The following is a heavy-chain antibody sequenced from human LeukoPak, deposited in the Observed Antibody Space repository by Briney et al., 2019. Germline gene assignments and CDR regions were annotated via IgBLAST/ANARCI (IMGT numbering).Heavy chain of an antibody. CDR1: GFAFSAYW. D-gene: IGHD3-16*01. J-gene: IGHJ4*02. V-gene: IGHV3-74*01. CDR2: INEDATTI. Sequence: PGRSLRLSCAASGFAFSAYWMHWVRQAPGKGLEWVSRINEDATTITYADSVKGRFIISRDNSKKSLYLQMNNLRAGDTAVYYCGRVVILVWTPGDDFDFWGQGTLVIVSS. CDR3: GRVVILVWTPGDDFDF.